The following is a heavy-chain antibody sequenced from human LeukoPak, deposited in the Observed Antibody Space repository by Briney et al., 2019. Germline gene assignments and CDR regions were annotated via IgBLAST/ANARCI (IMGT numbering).Heavy chain of an antibody. V-gene: IGHV3-30*18. CDR3: AKDRMITFGGVIGDFAS. J-gene: IGHJ4*02. CDR1: GFNFRDYG. D-gene: IGHD3-16*02. Sequence: GGSLRLSCAASGFNFRDYGIHWVRQAPGKGLEWVAVISDDGSNKYYGDYVKGRFTISRDNSKNTLYLQMDSLRAEDTAVYFCAKDRMITFGGVIGDFASWGQGSLVTVSS. CDR2: ISDDGSNK.